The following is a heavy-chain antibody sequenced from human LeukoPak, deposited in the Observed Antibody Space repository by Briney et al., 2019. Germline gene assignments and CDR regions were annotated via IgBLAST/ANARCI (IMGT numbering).Heavy chain of an antibody. CDR3: VIYCSGGSCPHDAFDI. Sequence: SETLSLTCTVSGGSISSYYWSWIRQPAGKGLEWIGRIYTSGSTNYNPSLKSRVTMSVDTSKNQFSLKLSSVTAADTAVYYCVIYCSGGSCPHDAFDIWGQGTMVTVSS. CDR1: GGSISSYY. CDR2: IYTSGST. J-gene: IGHJ3*02. D-gene: IGHD2-15*01. V-gene: IGHV4-4*07.